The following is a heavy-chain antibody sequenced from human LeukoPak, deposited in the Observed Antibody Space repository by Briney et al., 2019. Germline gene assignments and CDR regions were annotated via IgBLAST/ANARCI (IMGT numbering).Heavy chain of an antibody. V-gene: IGHV4-4*07. J-gene: IGHJ6*03. CDR1: GGSISSYY. CDR2: IYTSGST. CDR3: ARFVVVRGPMEYYYYYMDV. D-gene: IGHD2-2*01. Sequence: SETLSLTCTVSGGSISSYYWSWIRQPAGKGLESIGRIYTSGSTTYNPSLKSRVTMSVDTSKNQFSLKLSSVAAADTAVYYCARFVVVRGPMEYYYYYMDVWGRGTTVIVSS.